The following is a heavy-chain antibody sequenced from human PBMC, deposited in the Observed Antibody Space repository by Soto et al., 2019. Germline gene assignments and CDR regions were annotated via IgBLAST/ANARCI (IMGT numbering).Heavy chain of an antibody. CDR3: AKAAYFDGSGYLNAFDI. CDR2: INSDGSST. CDR1: GFTFSSYW. Sequence: GGSLRLSCAASGFTFSSYWMHWVRQAPGKGLVWVSRINSDGSSTSYADSVKGRFAISRDNSKNTVYLQMNSLRGEDTAVYYCAKAAYFDGSGYLNAFDIWGQGTMVTVSS. V-gene: IGHV3-74*01. D-gene: IGHD3-22*01. J-gene: IGHJ3*02.